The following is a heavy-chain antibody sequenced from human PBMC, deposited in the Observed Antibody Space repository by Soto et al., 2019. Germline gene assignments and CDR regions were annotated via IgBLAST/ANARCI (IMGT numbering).Heavy chain of an antibody. CDR2: TNPNSGAT. J-gene: IGHJ5*02. Sequence: ASVKVSCKASGYPFTKSGITWVRQAPGEGLEWMGWTNPNSGATKYAPKFQGRVTMTRDTSNRTAYLELSRLTSDDTAIYYCARGGGTTLAPLPWGQGTPVTVSS. V-gene: IGHV1-2*02. D-gene: IGHD3-16*01. CDR1: GYPFTKSG. CDR3: ARGGGTTLAPLP.